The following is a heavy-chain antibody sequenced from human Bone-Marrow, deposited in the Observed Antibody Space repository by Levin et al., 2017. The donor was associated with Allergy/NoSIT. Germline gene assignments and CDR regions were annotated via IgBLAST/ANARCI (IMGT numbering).Heavy chain of an antibody. Sequence: AGGSLRLSCAASGFTFDDHDMLWVRQAPGQGLEWVAIISYNGGNKYYADSVKGRFTVSRDNFKNTLFLQMNGLRTDDTAVYYCAKPIFDFWSGYYYFGMDVWGHGTTVTVSS. CDR3: AKPIFDFWSGYYYFGMDV. CDR2: ISYNGGNK. CDR1: GFTFDDHD. D-gene: IGHD3-3*01. V-gene: IGHV3-30*18. J-gene: IGHJ6*02.